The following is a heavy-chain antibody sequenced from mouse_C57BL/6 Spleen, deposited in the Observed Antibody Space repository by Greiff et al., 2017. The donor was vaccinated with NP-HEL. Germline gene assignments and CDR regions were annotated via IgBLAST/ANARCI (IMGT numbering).Heavy chain of an antibody. D-gene: IGHD1-1*01. CDR2: ISRGSSTI. CDR1: GFTFSDYG. Sequence: EVKLMESGGGLVKPGGSLKLSCAASGFTFSDYGMHWVRQAPEKGLEWVAYISRGSSTIYYADTVKGRFTISRDNAKNTLFLQMTSLRSEDTAMYYCARRDYYGLADWGQGTLVTVSA. V-gene: IGHV5-17*01. J-gene: IGHJ3*01. CDR3: ARRDYYGLAD.